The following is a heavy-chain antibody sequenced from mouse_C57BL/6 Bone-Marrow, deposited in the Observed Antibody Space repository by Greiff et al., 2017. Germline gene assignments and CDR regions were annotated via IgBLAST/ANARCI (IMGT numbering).Heavy chain of an antibody. CDR2: INPSSGYT. J-gene: IGHJ3*01. CDR3: ARPPAGRGAWFAY. Sequence: QVQLKESGAELAKPGASVKLSCKASGYTFTSYWMHWVKQRPGQGLEWIGYINPSSGYTKYNQKFKDKATLTADKSSSTAYMQLSSLTYEDSAVYYCARPPAGRGAWFAYWGQGTLVTVSA. CDR1: GYTFTSYW. V-gene: IGHV1-7*01. D-gene: IGHD4-1*01.